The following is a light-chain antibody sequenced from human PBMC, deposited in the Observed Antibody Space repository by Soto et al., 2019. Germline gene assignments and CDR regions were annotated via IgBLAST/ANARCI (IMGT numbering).Light chain of an antibody. CDR3: QQYDTYPFT. CDR2: KAS. V-gene: IGKV1-5*03. CDR1: QSINNW. J-gene: IGKJ3*01. Sequence: DIQMTQSPSTLSASIGDRVTITCRASQSINNWLAWYQQKPGKAPKVLIYKASSLESGVPSRFSGSESGTEFPLAINSLQPDDFATYYRQQYDTYPFTFGPGTKVDIK.